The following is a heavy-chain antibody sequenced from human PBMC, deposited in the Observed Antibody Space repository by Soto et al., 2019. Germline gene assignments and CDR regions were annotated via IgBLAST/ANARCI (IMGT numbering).Heavy chain of an antibody. D-gene: IGHD3-22*01. CDR2: INSDGSST. Sequence: GGSLRLSCAASGFTFSSYWMHWVRQAPGKGLVWVSRINSDGSSTSYADSVKGRFTISRDNAKNTLYLQMNSLRAEDTAVYYCAGQSYESRGYYYAYWGQGTLVTVSS. J-gene: IGHJ4*02. CDR1: GFTFSSYW. CDR3: AGQSYESRGYYYAY. V-gene: IGHV3-74*01.